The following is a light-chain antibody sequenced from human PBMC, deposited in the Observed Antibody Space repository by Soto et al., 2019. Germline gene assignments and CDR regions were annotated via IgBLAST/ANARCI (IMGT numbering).Light chain of an antibody. J-gene: IGLJ3*02. CDR2: STS. CDR3: LLYSCPTHLWV. V-gene: IGLV7-43*01. CDR1: AGAVTNGNY. Sequence: QAVVTQEPSLTVSPGGTVTLTCASSAGAVTNGNYSNLFQQNPGQAPRALIYSTSNKHSWTPARFSGSLLGGKAALTLSGAKPEYEAEYYCLLYSCPTHLWVFGGGTKRTVL.